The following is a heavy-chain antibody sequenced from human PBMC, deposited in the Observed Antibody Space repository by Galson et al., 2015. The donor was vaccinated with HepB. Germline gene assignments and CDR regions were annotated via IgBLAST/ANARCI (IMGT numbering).Heavy chain of an antibody. V-gene: IGHV1-18*04. Sequence: SVKVSCKASGYTFTSYGISWARQAPGQGLEWMGWISAYNGNTNYAQKLQGGVTMTTDTSTSTAYMELRSLRSDDTAVYYCARVGQYYDSIPPDYWGQGTLVTVSS. CDR3: ARVGQYYDSIPPDY. J-gene: IGHJ4*02. D-gene: IGHD3-22*01. CDR2: ISAYNGNT. CDR1: GYTFTSYG.